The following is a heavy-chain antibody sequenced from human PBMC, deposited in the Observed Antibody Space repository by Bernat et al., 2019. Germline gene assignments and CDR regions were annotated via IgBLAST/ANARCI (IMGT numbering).Heavy chain of an antibody. D-gene: IGHD6-13*01. Sequence: QVQLVQSGAEVKKPGSSVKVSCKASGDTFSSYAISWVRQAPGQGLEWMGGIIPIFGTANYAQKFQGRVTITADESTSTAYMELSSLRSEDTAVYYCAIAAAGEDYYYYYYMDVWGKGTTVTVSS. J-gene: IGHJ6*03. CDR2: IIPIFGTA. V-gene: IGHV1-69*01. CDR3: AIAAAGEDYYYYYYMDV. CDR1: GDTFSSYA.